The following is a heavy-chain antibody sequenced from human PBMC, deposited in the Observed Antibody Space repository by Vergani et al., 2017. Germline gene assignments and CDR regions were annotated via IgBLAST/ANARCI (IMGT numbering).Heavy chain of an antibody. CDR2: IIPILGIA. CDR3: ARDPGFGELFFYYGMDV. CDR1: GGTFSSYT. Sequence: QVQLVQSGAEVKKPGSSVKVSCKASGGTFSSYTISWVRQAPGQGLEWMGRIIPILGIANYVQKFQGRVTITADKSTSTAYMELSSLRSEDTAVYYCARDPGFGELFFYYGMDVWGQGTTVTVSS. J-gene: IGHJ6*02. V-gene: IGHV1-69*08. D-gene: IGHD3-10*01.